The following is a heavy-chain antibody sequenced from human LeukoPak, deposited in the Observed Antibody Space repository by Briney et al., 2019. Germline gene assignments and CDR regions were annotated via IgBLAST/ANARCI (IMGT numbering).Heavy chain of an antibody. Sequence: SETLSLTCTVSGGSISSSSYYWGWIRQPPGKGLEWIGSIYYSGSTYYNPSLKSRVTISVDTSKNQFSLKLSSVTTADTAVYYCARPGYSSSSGYMDVWGKGTTVTVSS. D-gene: IGHD6-6*01. V-gene: IGHV4-39*01. CDR3: ARPGYSSSSGYMDV. CDR2: IYYSGST. CDR1: GGSISSSSYY. J-gene: IGHJ6*03.